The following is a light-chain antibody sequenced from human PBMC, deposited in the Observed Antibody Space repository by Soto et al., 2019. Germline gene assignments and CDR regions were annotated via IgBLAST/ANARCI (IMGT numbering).Light chain of an antibody. CDR3: QYWDDYSWT. J-gene: IGKJ1*01. Sequence: DIQMTQSPSTRSASVGDRVTITCQASQSITDWLAWYQQKPGKAPKFLIYKASNLEGGVPSRFSGSGSGTEFTLTISSVQPDDFATYYCQYWDDYSWTFGQGTKVEIK. CDR2: KAS. CDR1: QSITDW. V-gene: IGKV1-5*03.